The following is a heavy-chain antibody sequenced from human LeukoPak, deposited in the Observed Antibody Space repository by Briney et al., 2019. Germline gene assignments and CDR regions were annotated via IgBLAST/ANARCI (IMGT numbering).Heavy chain of an antibody. J-gene: IGHJ4*02. CDR3: ATGRSTLDY. V-gene: IGHV3-74*01. CDR2: IYTDDSGT. Sequence: GGSLRLSCVASGFTFSGYWMNWVRQAPGKELMWVSRIYTDDSGTSYAASVKGRFTISRDNAKNTLYLQMASLRGDDTAVYYCATGRSTLDYWGQGTLVSVSS. CDR1: GFTFSGYW. D-gene: IGHD2-2*01.